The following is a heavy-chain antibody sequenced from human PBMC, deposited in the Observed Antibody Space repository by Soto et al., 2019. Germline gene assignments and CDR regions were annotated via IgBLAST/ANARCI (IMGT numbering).Heavy chain of an antibody. CDR1: GLTFRSDS. CDR3: ARENDYVWGSYRLNWFDP. D-gene: IGHD3-16*02. Sequence: PGGSLRLSCAASGLTFRSDSMNWVRKDPGKGLEWVSYISSSSSTIYYADSVKGRFTISRDNAKNSLYLQMNSLRDEDTAVYYCARENDYVWGSYRLNWFDPWGQGTLVTVSS. CDR2: ISSSSSTI. J-gene: IGHJ5*02. V-gene: IGHV3-48*02.